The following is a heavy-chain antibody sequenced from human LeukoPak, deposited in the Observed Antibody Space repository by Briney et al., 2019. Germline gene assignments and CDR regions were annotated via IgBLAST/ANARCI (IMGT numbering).Heavy chain of an antibody. V-gene: IGHV1-69*01. CDR3: ARVTTIAVRRYGSYYGMDV. Sequence: SVKVSCKASGGTFSSYAISWVRQAPGQGLEWMGGIIPIFGTANYAQKFQGRVSITADESTSTAYMELSSLRSEDTAVYYCARVTTIAVRRYGSYYGMDVWGQGTTVTVSS. J-gene: IGHJ6*02. CDR1: GGTFSSYA. CDR2: IIPIFGTA. D-gene: IGHD6-6*01.